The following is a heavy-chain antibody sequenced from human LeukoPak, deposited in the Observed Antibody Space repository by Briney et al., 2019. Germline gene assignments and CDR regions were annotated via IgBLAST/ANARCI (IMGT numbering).Heavy chain of an antibody. CDR3: ARDWGFGDSEDWFDP. V-gene: IGHV4-38-2*02. J-gene: IGHJ5*02. CDR2: VHHAGST. D-gene: IGHD3-10*01. CDR1: GYSISRGYY. Sequence: SETLSLTCNVSGYSISRGYYWGWIRQPPGKGLEWIGSVHHAGSTYYNPSLRSRVSISVDKSTNHISLEVTSVTAADTAVYYCARDWGFGDSEDWFDPWGQGTLVTVSS.